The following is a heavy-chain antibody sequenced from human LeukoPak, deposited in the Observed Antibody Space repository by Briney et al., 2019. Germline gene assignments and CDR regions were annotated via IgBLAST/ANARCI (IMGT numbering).Heavy chain of an antibody. D-gene: IGHD4-17*01. V-gene: IGHV1-69*05. CDR2: IIPIFGTA. CDR1: VGTFISYA. CDR3: AGVRHDYGDYGAFDI. Sequence: SVKVSCKASVGTFISYAISWVRPAPAQGLAWVGGIIPIFGTANYAQKFQGRVTITTHESTSTAYMELSSLRSEDTAVYYCAGVRHDYGDYGAFDIWGQGTMVTVYS. J-gene: IGHJ3*02.